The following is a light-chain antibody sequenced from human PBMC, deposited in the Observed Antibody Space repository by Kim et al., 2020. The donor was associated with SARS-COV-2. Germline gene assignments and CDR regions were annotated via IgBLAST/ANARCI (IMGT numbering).Light chain of an antibody. Sequence: PVVTVTLTCGSSTGAVTSGHYPYWIQQKPGQAPRTLIYETSNKYSWTPARFSGSLLGGKAALTLSGAQPEDEAEYYCLLSYSGARVFGTGTKVTVL. CDR2: ETS. CDR1: TGAVTSGHY. CDR3: LLSYSGARV. V-gene: IGLV7-46*01. J-gene: IGLJ1*01.